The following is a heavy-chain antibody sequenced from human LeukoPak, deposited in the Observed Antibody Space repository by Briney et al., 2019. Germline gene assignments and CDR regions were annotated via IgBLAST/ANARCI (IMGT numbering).Heavy chain of an antibody. J-gene: IGHJ4*02. CDR1: GGSISRGSYY. D-gene: IGHD3-10*01. CDR3: ARQTFGVLYFDS. V-gene: IGHV4-61*02. CDR2: IYNSGST. Sequence: SETLSLTCSVSGGSISRGSYYWNWIRQPAGKGLEWMGRIYNSGSTNYNPSLKSRVTISTDMSKNQFSLKLTSVTAADTAVYYCARQTFGVLYFDSWGQGTLAIVSS.